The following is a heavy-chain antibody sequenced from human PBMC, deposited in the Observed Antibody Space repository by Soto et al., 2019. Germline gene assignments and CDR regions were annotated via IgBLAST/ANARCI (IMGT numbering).Heavy chain of an antibody. CDR2: IYYSETT. Sequence: SGTPSLTCRVSGDFIICFFWGLIRQPPGKGLEWIGDIYYSETTNYNPSLRSRVTISVDTSKNQFSLKLSSVTAADTAVYYCAREGSHRDRLYVMDVWGQGTTVTVSS. CDR3: AREGSHRDRLYVMDV. CDR1: GDFIICFF. V-gene: IGHV4-59*13. D-gene: IGHD1-26*01. J-gene: IGHJ6*02.